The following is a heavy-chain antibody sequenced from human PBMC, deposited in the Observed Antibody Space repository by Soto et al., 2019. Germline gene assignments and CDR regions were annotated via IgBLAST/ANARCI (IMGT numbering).Heavy chain of an antibody. J-gene: IGHJ4*02. V-gene: IGHV2-5*02. CDR3: AHRILRTVFGLVTTTAIYFDF. CDR2: FFWDDDR. Sequence: TLKDLVLPGWNPQRTPTWPSTFPDFPSPPMEVVGGWIRRSPGKPREWLALFFWDDDRRYSASLKSRLTITKDTSKNQVVLTMASVDPADTATYYCAHRILRTVFGLVTTTAIYFDFWGQGTPVVVSS. D-gene: IGHD3-3*01. CDR1: DFPSPPMEVV.